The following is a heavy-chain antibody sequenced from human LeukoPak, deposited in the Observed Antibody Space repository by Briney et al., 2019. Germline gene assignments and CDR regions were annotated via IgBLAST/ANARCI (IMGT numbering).Heavy chain of an antibody. CDR1: GFTFDDYA. D-gene: IGHD3-22*01. J-gene: IGHJ4*02. V-gene: IGHV3-9*01. CDR3: ARDLYRIVVVPHYFDY. CDR2: ISWNSGSI. Sequence: GRSLRLSCAASGFTFDDYAMHWVRQAPGKGLEWVSGISWNSGSIAYVDSVKGRFTISRDNAKNSLYLQMNSLRAEDTAVYYCARDLYRIVVVPHYFDYWGQGTLVTVSS.